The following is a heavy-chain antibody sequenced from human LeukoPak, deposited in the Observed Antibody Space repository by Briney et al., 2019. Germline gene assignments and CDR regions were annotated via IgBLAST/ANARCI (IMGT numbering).Heavy chain of an antibody. CDR1: GFIFSSYS. CDR3: ARDPGNYYGMDV. Sequence: PGGSLRLSCAASGFIFSSYSMNWVRQAPGKGLEWVSFISSSSGYIYYADSVKGRFTISRDNAKNSLHLQMNSLRAEDTAVYYCARDPGNYYGMDVWGQGTTVTVSS. CDR2: ISSSSGYI. V-gene: IGHV3-21*01. J-gene: IGHJ6*02. D-gene: IGHD2/OR15-2a*01.